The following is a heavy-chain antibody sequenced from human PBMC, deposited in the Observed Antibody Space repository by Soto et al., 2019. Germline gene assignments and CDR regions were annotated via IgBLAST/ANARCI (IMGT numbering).Heavy chain of an antibody. V-gene: IGHV1-2*02. J-gene: IGHJ4*02. CDR1: GYTFTGYY. Sequence: GASVKVSCKASGYTFTGYYMHWVRQAPGQGLEWMGWINPNSGGTNYAQKFQGRVTMTRDTSISTAYMELSRLRSDDTAVYYCARPPGRATFGELVPLFDYWGQGTLVTVSS. CDR2: INPNSGGT. D-gene: IGHD3-10*01. CDR3: ARPPGRATFGELVPLFDY.